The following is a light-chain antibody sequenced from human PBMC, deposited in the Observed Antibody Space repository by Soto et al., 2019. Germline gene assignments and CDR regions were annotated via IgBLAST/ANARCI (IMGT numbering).Light chain of an antibody. CDR3: ATWDSILSAGV. J-gene: IGLJ3*02. CDR1: SSNIGNNY. V-gene: IGLV1-51*02. CDR2: ENN. Sequence: QSVLTQPPSVSAAPGQKVTISCSGSSSNIGNNYVSWYQQLPGTAPRLLIYENNLRPSGIPDRFSGSKSGTSATLGITGLQTGDEADYYCATWDSILSAGVFGGGTKVTVL.